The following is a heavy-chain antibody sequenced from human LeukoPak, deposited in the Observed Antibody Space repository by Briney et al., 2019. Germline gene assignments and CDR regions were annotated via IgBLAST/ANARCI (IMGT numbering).Heavy chain of an antibody. CDR1: GGSISSGGYY. V-gene: IGHV2-70*11. CDR2: IDWDDDK. J-gene: IGHJ6*02. D-gene: IGHD1-14*01. Sequence: TLSPTCTVSGGSISSGGYYWSWIRQPPGKALEWLARIDWDDDKYYSTSLKTRLTISKDTSKNQVVLTMTNMDPVDTATYYCARMDTTTLVGMDVWGQGTTVTVSS. CDR3: ARMDTTTLVGMDV.